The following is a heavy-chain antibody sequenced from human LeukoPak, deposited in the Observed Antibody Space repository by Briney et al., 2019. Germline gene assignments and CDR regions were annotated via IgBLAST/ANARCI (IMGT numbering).Heavy chain of an antibody. CDR1: GFTFSSYS. CDR2: ISSSSSYI. Sequence: PGGSLRLSCGASGFTFSSYSMNWVRQAPGKGLEWVSSISSSSSYIYYADSVKGRFTISRDNAKNSLYLQMNSLRAEDTAVYYCSRDRAMEVGAYYFDYWGQGTLVTVSS. D-gene: IGHD1-26*01. CDR3: SRDRAMEVGAYYFDY. J-gene: IGHJ4*02. V-gene: IGHV3-21*01.